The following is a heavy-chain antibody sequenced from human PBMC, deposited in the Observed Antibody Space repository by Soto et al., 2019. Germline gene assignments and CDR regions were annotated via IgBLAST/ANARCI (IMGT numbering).Heavy chain of an antibody. CDR3: ASSGDELRYFGALDY. V-gene: IGHV4-31*03. CDR1: GGSISSGGSY. J-gene: IGHJ4*02. D-gene: IGHD3-9*01. Sequence: QVQLQESGPGLVKPSQTLSLTCTVSGGSISSGGSYWSWIRQHPGKGLEWIGYIYYSGSTDYNPSLKSRVTISVDTSKNQFSLKLSSVTAADTAVYYWASSGDELRYFGALDYWGQGTLVTVSS. CDR2: IYYSGST.